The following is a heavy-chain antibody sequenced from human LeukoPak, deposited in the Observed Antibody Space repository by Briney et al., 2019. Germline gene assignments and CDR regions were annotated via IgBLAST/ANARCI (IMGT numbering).Heavy chain of an antibody. D-gene: IGHD6-19*01. CDR2: ISGSGGST. Sequence: GGSLTQTFAASGFTFSSHAWSWVRQAPGKGLEWVSAISGSGGSTYYADSVKGRFTISRDNSKKTLYLQMNSLRAEETAVYYCAKAGVAVQSDYWGQGALLTVSS. V-gene: IGHV3-23*01. J-gene: IGHJ4*02. CDR3: AKAGVAVQSDY. CDR1: GFTFSSHA.